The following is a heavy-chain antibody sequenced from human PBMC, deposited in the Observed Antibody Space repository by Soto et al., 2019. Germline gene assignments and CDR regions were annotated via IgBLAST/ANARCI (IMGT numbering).Heavy chain of an antibody. CDR2: FDPEDGET. CDR3: ATEKQYCTNGVCWGGYYYYGMDV. J-gene: IGHJ6*02. CDR1: GYTLTELS. D-gene: IGHD2-8*01. Sequence: QVQLVQSGAEVKKPGASVKVSCKVSGYTLTELSMHWVRQAPGKGLEWMGGFDPEDGETIYAQKFQGRVTMTEDTSTDTAYMELSSLRSEDRAVYYCATEKQYCTNGVCWGGYYYYGMDVWGQGTTVTVSS. V-gene: IGHV1-24*01.